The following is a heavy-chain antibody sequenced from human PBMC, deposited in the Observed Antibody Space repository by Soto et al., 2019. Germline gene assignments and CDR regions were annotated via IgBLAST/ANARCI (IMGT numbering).Heavy chain of an antibody. CDR3: AKLSGSYRLFDY. J-gene: IGHJ4*02. Sequence: GSLRLSCAASGFTFSSYAMSWVRQAPGKGLEWVSAISGSGGSTYYADSAKGRFTISRDNSKNTLYLQMNSLRAEDTAVYYCAKLSGSYRLFDYWGQGTLVTVSS. V-gene: IGHV3-23*01. CDR2: ISGSGGST. D-gene: IGHD1-26*01. CDR1: GFTFSSYA.